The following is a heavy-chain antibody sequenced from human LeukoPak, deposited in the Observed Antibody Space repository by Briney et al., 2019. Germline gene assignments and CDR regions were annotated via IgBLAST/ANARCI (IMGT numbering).Heavy chain of an antibody. CDR3: ARGGGSYPDY. CDR1: GGSISSGGYY. D-gene: IGHD1-26*01. CDR2: IYHSGST. Sequence: PSETLSLTCTVSGGSISSGGYYWSWIRQPPGKGLEWIGYIYHSGSTYYNPSLKSRVTISVDRSKNQFSLKLSSVTAADTAVYYCARGGGSYPDYWGQGTLVTVSS. V-gene: IGHV4-30-2*01. J-gene: IGHJ4*02.